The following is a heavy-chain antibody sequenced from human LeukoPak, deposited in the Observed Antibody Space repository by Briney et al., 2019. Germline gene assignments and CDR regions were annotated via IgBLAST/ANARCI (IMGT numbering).Heavy chain of an antibody. J-gene: IGHJ4*02. D-gene: IGHD3-10*01. CDR1: GGSFSGYY. Sequence: SETLSLTCAVYGGSFSGYYWSWIRQPPGKGLEWIGEINHSGSTNYNPSLKSRVTISVDTSKNQFSLKLSSVTAADTAVYYCARGVYYYGSGSYYGWGRPKYYFDYWGQGTLVTVSS. V-gene: IGHV4-34*01. CDR2: INHSGST. CDR3: ARGVYYYGSGSYYGWGRPKYYFDY.